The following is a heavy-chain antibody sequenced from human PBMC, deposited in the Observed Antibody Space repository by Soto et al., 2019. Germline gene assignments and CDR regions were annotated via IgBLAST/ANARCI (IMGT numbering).Heavy chain of an antibody. Sequence: SETLSLTCAVYGGSFSGYYWSWIRQPPGKGLEWIGEINHSGSTNYNPSLTRRVTISVDPSKTQFYLKLTSLTAEDKAVYYCARDIPSLRHCSSTSCRAGYMDVWGKGTTVTVSS. CDR3: ARDIPSLRHCSSTSCRAGYMDV. J-gene: IGHJ6*03. CDR2: INHSGST. CDR1: GGSFSGYY. V-gene: IGHV4-34*01. D-gene: IGHD2-2*01.